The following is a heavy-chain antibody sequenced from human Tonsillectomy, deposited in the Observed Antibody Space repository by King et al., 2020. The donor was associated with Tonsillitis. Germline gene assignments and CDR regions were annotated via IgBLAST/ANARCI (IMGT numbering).Heavy chain of an antibody. CDR1: GFTFRSYA. Sequence: VQLVESGGGVVQPGKSLRVSCAASGFTFRSYAMHWVRQAPGKGLERVAVILYDGSNEYYVDSVKGRFTISRDNSKSTLYLQMNSLRAEDAAVYYCAREVGSATRYFGHWGRGTLVTVSS. J-gene: IGHJ4*02. CDR2: ILYDGSNE. CDR3: AREVGSATRYFGH. V-gene: IGHV3-30*03. D-gene: IGHD3-10*01.